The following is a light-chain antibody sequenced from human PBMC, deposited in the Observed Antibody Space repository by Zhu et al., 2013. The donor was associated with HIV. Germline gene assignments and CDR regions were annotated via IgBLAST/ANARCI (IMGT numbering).Light chain of an antibody. CDR1: QTISNY. J-gene: IGKJ1*01. Sequence: IQMTQSPLSLSASIGDRVTISCRASQTISNYLNWFQQKPGKAPRLLIFATSNLQSGVPSRFSGSGSGTDFTLTISSLEREDFAVYYCQQYGSSPPWTFGQGTKLEIK. CDR2: ATS. CDR3: QQYGSSPPWT. V-gene: IGKV1-39*01.